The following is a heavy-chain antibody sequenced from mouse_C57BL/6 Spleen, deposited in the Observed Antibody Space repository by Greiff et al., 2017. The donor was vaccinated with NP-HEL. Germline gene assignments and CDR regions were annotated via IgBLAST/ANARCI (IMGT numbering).Heavy chain of an antibody. CDR3: ARDYDGYLYAMDY. Sequence: QVQLQQSGPELVKPGASVKISCKASGYSFTSYYIHWVKQRPGQGLEWIGWIYPGSGNTKYNEKFKGKATLTADTSSSTAYMQLSSLTSEDSAVYYCARDYDGYLYAMDYWGQGTSVTVSS. V-gene: IGHV1-66*01. J-gene: IGHJ4*01. CDR2: IYPGSGNT. D-gene: IGHD2-3*01. CDR1: GYSFTSYY.